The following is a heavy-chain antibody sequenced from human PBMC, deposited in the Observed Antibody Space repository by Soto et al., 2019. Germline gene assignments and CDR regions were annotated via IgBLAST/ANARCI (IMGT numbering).Heavy chain of an antibody. CDR3: AKASNYYDSSGHYDY. D-gene: IGHD3-22*01. Sequence: GSLRLSCAASGFTFSSYAMSWVRQAPGKGLEWVSAISGSGGSTYYADPVKGRFTISRDNSKNTLYLQMNSLRAEDTAVYYCAKASNYYDSSGHYDYWGQGTLVTVSS. CDR2: ISGSGGST. CDR1: GFTFSSYA. V-gene: IGHV3-23*01. J-gene: IGHJ4*02.